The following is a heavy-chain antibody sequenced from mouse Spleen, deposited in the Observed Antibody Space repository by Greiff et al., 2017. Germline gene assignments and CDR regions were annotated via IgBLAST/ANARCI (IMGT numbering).Heavy chain of an antibody. CDR2: ISYDGSN. Sequence: EVKLMESGPGLVKPSQSLSLTCSVTGYSITSGYYWNWIRQFPGNKLEWMGYISYDGSNNYNPSLKNRISITRDTSKNQFFLKLNSVTTEDTATYYCARDRRDYDGEFAYWGQGTLVTVSA. CDR1: GYSITSGYY. V-gene: IGHV3-6*01. D-gene: IGHD2-4*01. CDR3: ARDRRDYDGEFAY. J-gene: IGHJ3*01.